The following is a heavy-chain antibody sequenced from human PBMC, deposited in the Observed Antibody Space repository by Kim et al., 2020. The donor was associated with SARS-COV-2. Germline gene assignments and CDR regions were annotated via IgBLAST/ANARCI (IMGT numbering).Heavy chain of an antibody. CDR1: GFTFSSYG. Sequence: GGSLRLSCAASGFTFSSYGMHWVRQAPGKGLEWVAVISYDGSNKYYADSVKGRFTISRDNSKNTLFLQMNSLRAEDTAVYYCAGGDYSNFDLWGRGTLVTVSS. CDR2: ISYDGSNK. J-gene: IGHJ2*01. V-gene: IGHV3-30*03. CDR3: AGGDYSNFDL. D-gene: IGHD2-21*01.